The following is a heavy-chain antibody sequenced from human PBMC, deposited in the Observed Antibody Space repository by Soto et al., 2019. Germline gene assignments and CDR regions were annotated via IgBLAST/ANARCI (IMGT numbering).Heavy chain of an antibody. CDR1: GYTFTSYY. CDR2: INPSCGST. Sequence: QVQLVQSGAEVKKPGASVKVSCKASGYTFTSYYMHWVRQAPGQGLEWMGIINPSCGSTSYAQKFQGRVTMTRDTSTSTVYMELSSLISEDTAVYYCARGNIVVVVAAAHFDYWGQGTLVTVSS. CDR3: ARGNIVVVVAAAHFDY. V-gene: IGHV1-46*01. D-gene: IGHD2-15*01. J-gene: IGHJ4*02.